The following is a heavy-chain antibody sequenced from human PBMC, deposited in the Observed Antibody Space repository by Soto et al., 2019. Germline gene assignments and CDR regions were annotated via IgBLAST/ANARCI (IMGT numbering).Heavy chain of an antibody. Sequence: QVQLQQWGAGLLKPSETLSLTCTVSGGSFNAYYWNWIRQHTGKGLEWIGKINHRGSTDYNASLKSRGTMSVDMSQNQCYLNMTSVTAAATAVYYCARWNYHHYFSTNFKTSSYVASWGQGSLVTVSS. D-gene: IGHD1-7*01. CDR1: GGSFNAYY. CDR2: INHRGST. V-gene: IGHV4-34*02. CDR3: ARWNYHHYFSTNFKTSSYVAS. J-gene: IGHJ4*02.